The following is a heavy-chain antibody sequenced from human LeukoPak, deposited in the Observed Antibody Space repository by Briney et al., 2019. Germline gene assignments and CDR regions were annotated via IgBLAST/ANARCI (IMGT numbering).Heavy chain of an antibody. V-gene: IGHV3-23*01. Sequence: GGSLRLSCAASGLTFSSFAMSWVRQAPGKGLEWVSAISARGDNSSYADSVKGRFTISRDNSKNTVYLKTTSLRAEDTAVYYCAKGHYSRLFYYMDAWGKGTTVTVSS. CDR2: ISARGDNS. D-gene: IGHD6-13*01. CDR3: AKGHYSRLFYYMDA. J-gene: IGHJ6*03. CDR1: GLTFSSFA.